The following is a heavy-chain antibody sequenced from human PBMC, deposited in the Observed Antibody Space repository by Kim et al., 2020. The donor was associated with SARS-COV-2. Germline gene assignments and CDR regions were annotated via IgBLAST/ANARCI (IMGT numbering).Heavy chain of an antibody. CDR1: GFTFDDYD. V-gene: IGHV3-9*01. CDR2: ISWSRADI. Sequence: GGSLRLSCVASGFTFDDYDMHWVRQVPGKGLEWVSGISWSRADIGYADSVKGRFTISRDNAKNSLYLQMNNLRPEDTALYYCAKEMTVKTVLWGQGTLVTVSS. J-gene: IGHJ4*02. D-gene: IGHD4-17*01. CDR3: AKEMTVKTVL.